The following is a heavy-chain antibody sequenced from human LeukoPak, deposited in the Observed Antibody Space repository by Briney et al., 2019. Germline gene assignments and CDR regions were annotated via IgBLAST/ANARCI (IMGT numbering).Heavy chain of an antibody. CDR2: IRNDGSNE. D-gene: IGHD2-15*01. V-gene: IGHV3-30*02. J-gene: IGHJ5*02. CDR3: AKGGSASHNWFDA. Sequence: GGSLRPSSAASGFTSRDYGMRWIRQAPGNRLGWVAFIRNDGSNEYYPDSVKGRFTISRDNSRNTPYLQMNSLRDEDTAVYYCAKGGSASHNWFDAWGQGTLVTVSS. CDR1: GFTSRDYG.